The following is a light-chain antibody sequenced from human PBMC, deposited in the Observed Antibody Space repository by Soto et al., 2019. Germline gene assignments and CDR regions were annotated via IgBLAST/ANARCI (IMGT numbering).Light chain of an antibody. CDR1: QNIHNY. V-gene: IGKV3-11*01. J-gene: IGKJ4*01. CDR2: DAS. Sequence: EIVVTQSPATLSLSPGERATLSCRTSQNIHNYLAWYQQKPGQPPRLVIYDASSRATGVPARFSGSGSGTDFSLTISSLEPEDFAVYYCQQRGAWPPLAFGRGTRVDLK. CDR3: QQRGAWPPLA.